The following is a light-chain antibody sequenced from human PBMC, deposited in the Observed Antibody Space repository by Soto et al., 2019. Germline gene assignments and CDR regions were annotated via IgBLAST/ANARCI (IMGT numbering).Light chain of an antibody. J-gene: IGKJ3*01. Sequence: EIVLTQSPGTLSLSPGERATLSCRASQNVLNNYLSWYQQKLGQAPRLLIYRASNRATGIPDRFSGSGSGTDFTLAITRLEPEDFATYYCQQSYSTPFTFGPGTKVDIK. CDR2: RAS. CDR1: QNVLNNY. CDR3: QQSYSTPFT. V-gene: IGKV3-20*01.